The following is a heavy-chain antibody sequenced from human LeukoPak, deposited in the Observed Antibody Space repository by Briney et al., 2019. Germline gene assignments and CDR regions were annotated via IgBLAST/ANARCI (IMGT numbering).Heavy chain of an antibody. CDR3: ARDHRFAKTCYDMPGD. CDR2: LNARTGVT. J-gene: IGHJ4*02. Sequence: SVTVTCKASGYTFGDYYLYWVRQPPAQGLEWVGCLNARTGVTKYAQQFQGRVSRTRDTSISTAYMELSRLTSDDTAVCYCARDHRFAKTCYDMPGDWGQGSLVIVSS. V-gene: IGHV1-2*02. D-gene: IGHD5-12*01. CDR1: GYTFGDYY.